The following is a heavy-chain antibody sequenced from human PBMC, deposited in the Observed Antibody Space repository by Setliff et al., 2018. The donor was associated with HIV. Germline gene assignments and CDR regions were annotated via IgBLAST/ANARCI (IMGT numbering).Heavy chain of an antibody. V-gene: IGHV3-11*04. Sequence: SLRLSCAASGFSFSDYYMTWVRQAPGRGLEWVAYITSSGSTIYYADSVQGRFTLSRDNAKNLVYLEMNSLKVEDTAVYYCARDATRGGDFDFWGQGTLVTVSS. CDR1: GFSFSDYY. CDR3: ARDATRGGDFDF. J-gene: IGHJ4*02. CDR2: ITSSGSTI. D-gene: IGHD1-26*01.